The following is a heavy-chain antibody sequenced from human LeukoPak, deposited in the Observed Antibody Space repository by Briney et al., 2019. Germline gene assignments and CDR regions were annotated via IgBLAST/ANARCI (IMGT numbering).Heavy chain of an antibody. Sequence: GASVKVSCKASGYSFRNYGISWVRQAPGQGLEWMGWISVDNDKTNYAQKLQGRVTMTTDTSTSTAYMELRSLKSDDTAIYYCARSLRTTVVPFDYWGQGTLVTVSS. J-gene: IGHJ4*02. CDR3: ARSLRTTVVPFDY. D-gene: IGHD4-23*01. V-gene: IGHV1-18*01. CDR2: ISVDNDKT. CDR1: GYSFRNYG.